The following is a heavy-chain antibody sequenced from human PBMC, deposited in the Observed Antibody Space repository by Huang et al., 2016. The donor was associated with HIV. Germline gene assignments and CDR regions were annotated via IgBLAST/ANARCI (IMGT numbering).Heavy chain of an antibody. CDR2: IYPFEPKR. CDR1: GYSFSIYW. Sequence: EVQLVQSGAEVKKPGESLKISCTGSGYSFSIYWIAWVRQMPGKGLEWMCIIYPFEPKRTASPSFAGHGSISVDKSINTVYLHWSSLKASDTAIYYCAKGRRAFDVWGQGTWVTVSS. J-gene: IGHJ3*01. V-gene: IGHV5-51*03. CDR3: AKGRRAFDV.